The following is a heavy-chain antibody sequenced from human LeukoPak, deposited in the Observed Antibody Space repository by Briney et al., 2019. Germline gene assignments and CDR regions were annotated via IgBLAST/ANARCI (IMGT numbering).Heavy chain of an antibody. J-gene: IGHJ5*02. CDR2: TNPNSGGT. CDR3: AREGYYDSSGYSNWFDP. Sequence: ASVKVSCKASGYTFTGYYMHWVRQAPGQGLEWMGRTNPNSGGTNYAQKFQGRVTMTRDTSISTAYMELSRLRSDDTAVYYCAREGYYDSSGYSNWFDPWGQGTLVTVSS. CDR1: GYTFTGYY. D-gene: IGHD3-22*01. V-gene: IGHV1-2*06.